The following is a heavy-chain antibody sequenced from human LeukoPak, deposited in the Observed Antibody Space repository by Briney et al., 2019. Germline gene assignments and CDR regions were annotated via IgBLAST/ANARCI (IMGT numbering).Heavy chain of an antibody. CDR2: ISSSSSYI. CDR3: ARVYSSGWYVDY. V-gene: IGHV3-21*01. J-gene: IGHJ4*02. Sequence: PGGSLRLSCAASGFTFSSYSMNWVRQAPGKGLEWVSSISSSSSYIYYADSVKGRFTISRDNAKNSLYPQMNSLRAEDTAVYYCARVYSSGWYVDYWGQGTLVTVSS. D-gene: IGHD6-19*01. CDR1: GFTFSSYS.